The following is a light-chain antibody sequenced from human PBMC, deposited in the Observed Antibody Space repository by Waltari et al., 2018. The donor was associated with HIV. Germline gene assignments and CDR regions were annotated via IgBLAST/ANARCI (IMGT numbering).Light chain of an antibody. CDR3: QQYDTYPWT. J-gene: IGKJ1*01. CDR1: QSISDW. Sequence: DIQMTQSPSTLSASVGDRVTITCRASQSISDWLAWFQQKPGKAPKLLIYDASNLQSGVPSRFRGSGSGTEFTLTISSLQPDDFATYYCQQYDTYPWTFGQGTEVEIK. V-gene: IGKV1-5*03. CDR2: DAS.